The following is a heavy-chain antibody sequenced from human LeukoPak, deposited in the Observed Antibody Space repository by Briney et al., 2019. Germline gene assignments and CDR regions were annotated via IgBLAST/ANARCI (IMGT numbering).Heavy chain of an antibody. J-gene: IGHJ4*02. CDR2: IYYSGST. D-gene: IGHD6-13*01. CDR1: GGSISSGSYY. V-gene: IGHV4-39*01. CDR3: ARSRAGGYPASFEY. Sequence: PSETLSLTCTVSGGSISSGSYYWGAIRQPLGEALEWIGIIYYSGSTYYNTSLKSRVTISVDTSKNQVSLKLSSVTAADTAMYYSARSRAGGYPASFEYWGQGTLVTVSS.